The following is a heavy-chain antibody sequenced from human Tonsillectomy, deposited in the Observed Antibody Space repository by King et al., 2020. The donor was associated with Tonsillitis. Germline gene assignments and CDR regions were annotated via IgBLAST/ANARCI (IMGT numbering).Heavy chain of an antibody. J-gene: IGHJ4*02. D-gene: IGHD5-12*01. V-gene: IGHV1-69*01. CDR2: FIPVFGTS. Sequence: VQLVESGAEVKKPGSSVKVSCKASGGTFSTYAISWVRQAPGHGLEWMGGFIPVFGTSNYAQKFQGRVTITTDESSSTAYVELSSLRSEDTAVYYCARGIVATIRGYYFDYWGQGTLVTVSS. CDR3: ARGIVATIRGYYFDY. CDR1: GGTFSTYA.